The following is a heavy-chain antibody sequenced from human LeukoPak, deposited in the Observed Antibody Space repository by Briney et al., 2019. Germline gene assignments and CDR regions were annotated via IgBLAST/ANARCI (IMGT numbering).Heavy chain of an antibody. CDR1: GFAFSAYA. CDR2: INSNGYST. Sequence: GGSLRPSCSASGFAFSAYAMHWVRQAPGKGLEYIAAINSNGYSTYYIDSVRGRFTLSRDNSKNTVYLQMSSLRAGDTAVYYCVKEILVTTSPFDYWGQGTLVTVSS. CDR3: VKEILVTTSPFDY. D-gene: IGHD4-17*01. V-gene: IGHV3-64D*06. J-gene: IGHJ4*02.